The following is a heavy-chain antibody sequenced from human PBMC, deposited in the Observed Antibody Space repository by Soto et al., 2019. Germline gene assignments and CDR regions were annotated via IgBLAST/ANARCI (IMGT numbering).Heavy chain of an antibody. CDR3: AADTGDFDS. CDR1: GLNFEKCS. Sequence: GGSLRLSCAASGLNFEKCSMNWVRQPPGKGPEWLASISPASTYIRYADSVKGRFTISRDNARNSLSLQMMSLRADDTAMYYCAADTGDFDSWGQGTLVTVSS. CDR2: ISPASTYI. D-gene: IGHD3-16*01. V-gene: IGHV3-21*04. J-gene: IGHJ4*02.